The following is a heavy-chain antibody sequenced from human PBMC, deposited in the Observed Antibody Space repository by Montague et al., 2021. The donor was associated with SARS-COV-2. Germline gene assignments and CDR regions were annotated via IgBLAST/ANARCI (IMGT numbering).Heavy chain of an antibody. CDR3: AMEGGKMVFDQ. CDR1: GASVNSGDYF. D-gene: IGHD2-8*01. J-gene: IGHJ4*02. CDR2: IYSSGST. Sequence: TLSLTCTVSGASVNSGDYFWTWIRQPVGETLEWFGRIYSSGSTTYNPSLKSRVTMSSATSENQFSLRLSSVTASDTAVYYCAMEGGKMVFDQWGQGTLVTVSS. V-gene: IGHV4-61*02.